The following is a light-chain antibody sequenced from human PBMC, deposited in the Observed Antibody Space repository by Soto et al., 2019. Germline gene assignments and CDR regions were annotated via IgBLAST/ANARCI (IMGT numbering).Light chain of an antibody. V-gene: IGKV3-11*01. CDR2: HAY. J-gene: IGKJ5*01. CDR3: QQRSNGPGT. Sequence: EIVLTQSQATLSLSPGERATLSCRASQSVSSSLACYQQKPGQAPRLLIYHAYHRANGIPARFSGSGSGTDFTVPISSLWHEDFAVYYCQQRSNGPGTFGQGTRREIK. CDR1: QSVSSS.